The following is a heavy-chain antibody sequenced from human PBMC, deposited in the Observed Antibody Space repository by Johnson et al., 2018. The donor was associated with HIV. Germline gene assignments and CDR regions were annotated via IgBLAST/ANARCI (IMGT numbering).Heavy chain of an antibody. CDR2: ISYDGNKT. Sequence: QVQLVESGGGVVQTGRSLRLSCAASGFIFSSYAMHWVRQAPGEGLEWVAVISYDGNKTYYADSVRGLTISRDNSKNTLYLQMNSLRAGDTAVYYCAKVGRIVVAIGNDAFDIWGQGTMVTVSS. CDR3: AKVGRIVVAIGNDAFDI. V-gene: IGHV3-30*04. J-gene: IGHJ3*02. D-gene: IGHD2-21*01. CDR1: GFIFSSYA.